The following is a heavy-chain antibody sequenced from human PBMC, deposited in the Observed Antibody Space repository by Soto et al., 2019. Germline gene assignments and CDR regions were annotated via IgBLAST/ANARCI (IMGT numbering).Heavy chain of an antibody. D-gene: IGHD6-13*01. CDR1: GFTFSSYG. V-gene: IGHV3-33*01. Sequence: QVQLVESGGGVVQPGTSLRLSCATSGFTFSSYGMNWVRQAPGKGLEWVSVTWFDGKNQYYADSVKGRFTISRDNSKDTVFLQMNRLRAEDTAVYYCARDSAAAVGMRFFEYWGQGTLVTVSS. CDR3: ARDSAAAVGMRFFEY. J-gene: IGHJ4*02. CDR2: TWFDGKNQ.